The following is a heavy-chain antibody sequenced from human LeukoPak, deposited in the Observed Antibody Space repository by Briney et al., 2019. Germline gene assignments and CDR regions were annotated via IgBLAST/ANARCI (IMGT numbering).Heavy chain of an antibody. CDR1: GGPFSGYF. J-gene: IGHJ4*02. V-gene: IGHV4-34*01. CDR2: IHNSGTT. Sequence: PSETLSLTCAVSGGPFSGYFWSWIRQSSGKGLEWIGEIHNSGTTNYNPSLNSRVTISEDTSKNQFYLNLSSVTAADTAVYYCARRYYYNLGSFPFDFWGQGTLVTVSS. D-gene: IGHD3-10*01. CDR3: ARRYYYNLGSFPFDF.